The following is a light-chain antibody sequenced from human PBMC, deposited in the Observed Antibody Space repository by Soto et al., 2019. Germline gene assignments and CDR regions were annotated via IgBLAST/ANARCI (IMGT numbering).Light chain of an antibody. CDR3: HQYASSFGT. CDR2: GAS. CDR1: QSVSNNY. J-gene: IGKJ1*01. Sequence: IVLKKSSGTLSRSQGGIGAVSVRGSQSVSNNYLAWYQQKPGQAPRLLIYGASNRATGIPDRFSGSGSGTNFALTISRLEPEDFALYYCHQYASSFGTFGQVTKVDIK. V-gene: IGKV3-20*01.